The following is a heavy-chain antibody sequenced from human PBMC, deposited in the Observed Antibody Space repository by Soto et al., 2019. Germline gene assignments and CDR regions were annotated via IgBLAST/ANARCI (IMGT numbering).Heavy chain of an antibody. CDR2: IYYSGFS. CDR3: ARTEWIQLWFDY. V-gene: IGHV4-31*03. D-gene: IGHD5-18*01. J-gene: IGHJ4*02. Sequence: QVQLLESGPGLVKPSQTLSLICNVSGASISSGGYYWSWIRQRPGGGLEWLGIIYYSGFSHYNPSLKRRATISVDTSKNQFSLKLISVTAADTAVYYCARTEWIQLWFDYWGQGALVTVS. CDR1: GASISSGGYY.